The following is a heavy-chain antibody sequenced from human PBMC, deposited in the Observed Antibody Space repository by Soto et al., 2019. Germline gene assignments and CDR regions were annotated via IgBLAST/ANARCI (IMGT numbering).Heavy chain of an antibody. J-gene: IGHJ4*02. V-gene: IGHV1-46*01. CDR3: AGTYDTSGDYPYYFDY. D-gene: IGHD3-22*01. CDR2: INPSRATT. Sequence: QVQLVQSGAEVKKPGASMKVSCKSFGDTFSSQYIHWVRQAPGQGLEWVGLINPSRATTTISQKFQGRVTLTSDTSTRTVYMELSSLRSDDTAVYYCAGTYDTSGDYPYYFDYWGQGSLVTVSS. CDR1: GDTFSSQY.